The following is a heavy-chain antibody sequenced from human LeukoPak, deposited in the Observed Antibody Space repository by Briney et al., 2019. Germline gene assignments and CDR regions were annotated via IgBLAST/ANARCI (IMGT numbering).Heavy chain of an antibody. CDR1: GFIVSSNY. D-gene: IGHD1-1*01. V-gene: IGHV3-53*01. CDR2: FYTGGTT. Sequence: GGSLRLSCAASGFIVSSNYMSWVRQAPGKGLEWVSVFYTGGTTDYANSVRGRFTISRDNSKNTLYLQMNSLRAEDTAVYYCARGPLPTTRAFDIWGQGTLVTVSS. CDR3: ARGPLPTTRAFDI. J-gene: IGHJ3*02.